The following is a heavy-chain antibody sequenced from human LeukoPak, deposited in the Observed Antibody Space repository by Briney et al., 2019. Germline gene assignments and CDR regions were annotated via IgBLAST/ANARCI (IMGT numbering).Heavy chain of an antibody. J-gene: IGHJ4*02. V-gene: IGHV3-23*01. CDR2: ISGSGGST. CDR1: GFPFSSYT. D-gene: IGHD3-16*01. Sequence: QSGGSLRLSCATSGFPFSSYTMNWVRLAPGKGLEWVSAISGSGGSTYYADSVKGRFTISRDNSKNTLYLQMNSLRAEDTAVYYCAKEHSGLTSGDYFDYWGQGTLVTVSS. CDR3: AKEHSGLTSGDYFDY.